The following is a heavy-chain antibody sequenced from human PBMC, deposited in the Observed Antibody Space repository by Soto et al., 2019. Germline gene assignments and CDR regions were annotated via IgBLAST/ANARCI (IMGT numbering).Heavy chain of an antibody. J-gene: IGHJ4*02. V-gene: IGHV3-23*01. D-gene: IGHD3-10*01. Sequence: EVQLLESGGGVVQPGGSLSLSCAASGFTFSSNAMTWVRQAPGKGLEWVSAISDSGGSTYYADSMKGRFTISRDNSKNTLYLQMNSLRAEDTAVYYCAKALNRDFSDFASWGQGTQVTVSS. CDR2: ISDSGGST. CDR3: AKALNRDFSDFAS. CDR1: GFTFSSNA.